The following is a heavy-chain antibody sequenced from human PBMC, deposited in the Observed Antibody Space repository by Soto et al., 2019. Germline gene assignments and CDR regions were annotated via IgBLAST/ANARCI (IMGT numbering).Heavy chain of an antibody. CDR1: GGTFSSYA. CDR3: ARSNPITMIVEDDAFDI. Sequence: SVKVSCKASGGTFSSYAISWVRQAPGQGLEWMGGIIPIFGTANYAQKFQGRVTITADESTSTAYMELSSLRSEDTAVYYCARSNPITMIVEDDAFDIWGQGTMVTVSS. D-gene: IGHD3-22*01. CDR2: IIPIFGTA. J-gene: IGHJ3*02. V-gene: IGHV1-69*13.